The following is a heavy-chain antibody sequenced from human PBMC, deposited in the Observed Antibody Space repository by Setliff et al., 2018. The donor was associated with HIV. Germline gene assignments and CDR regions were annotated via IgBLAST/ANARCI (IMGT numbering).Heavy chain of an antibody. V-gene: IGHV1-18*01. CDR2: ISAYNGNT. Sequence: ASVKVSCKASGYTFTSYGISWVRQAPGQGLEWMGWISAYNGNTNYEQKLQGRVTMTTDTSTSTAYMELRSLRSDDTAVYYCARLRGLTIFGVPEGPFDYWGQGTLVTVSS. CDR3: ARLRGLTIFGVPEGPFDY. J-gene: IGHJ4*02. CDR1: GYTFTSYG. D-gene: IGHD3-3*01.